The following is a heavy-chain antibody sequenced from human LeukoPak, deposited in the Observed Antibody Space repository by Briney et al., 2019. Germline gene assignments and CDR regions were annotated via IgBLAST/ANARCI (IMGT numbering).Heavy chain of an antibody. CDR2: IHSGGAT. J-gene: IGHJ6*03. CDR3: ARDNGSGYTKGCEHYYYYLDV. V-gene: IGHV4-4*07. CDR1: GDSLCVDM. D-gene: IGHD1-26*01. Sequence: PEALSLSSTVSGDSLCVDMHTSGRRTARGGLEWGGRIHSGGATNYNPSLMSRVTLSIDKSKKHISLRLTSVTAADTALYYCARDNGSGYTKGCEHYYYYLDVWGKGTTVTVSS.